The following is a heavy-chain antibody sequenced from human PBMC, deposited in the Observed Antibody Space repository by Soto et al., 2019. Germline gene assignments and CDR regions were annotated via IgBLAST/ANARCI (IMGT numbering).Heavy chain of an antibody. V-gene: IGHV1-69*12. Sequence: QVQLVQSGAEVKKTGSSVKVSCKASGGTFSSYAISWVRQAPGQGLEWMGGIIPIYGTANYAQKFQGRVTISADEFTSTAYMELSSLRSEDTAVYYCAGDAGSMPRCDYWGQGTLVTVSS. D-gene: IGHD2-2*01. CDR2: IIPIYGTA. J-gene: IGHJ4*02. CDR1: GGTFSSYA. CDR3: AGDAGSMPRCDY.